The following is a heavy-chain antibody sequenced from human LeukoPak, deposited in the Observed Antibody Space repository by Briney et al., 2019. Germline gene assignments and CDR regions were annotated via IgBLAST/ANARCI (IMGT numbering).Heavy chain of an antibody. J-gene: IGHJ4*02. D-gene: IGHD3-3*01. Sequence: GASVKDSCKASGYTFTSYDINWVRQATGQGLEWMGWMNPNSGNTGYAQKFQGRVTMTRNTSISTACMELSSLRSEDTAVYYCAILREYYDFWSGYPYFDYWGQGTLVTVSS. CDR3: AILREYYDFWSGYPYFDY. V-gene: IGHV1-8*01. CDR2: MNPNSGNT. CDR1: GYTFTSYD.